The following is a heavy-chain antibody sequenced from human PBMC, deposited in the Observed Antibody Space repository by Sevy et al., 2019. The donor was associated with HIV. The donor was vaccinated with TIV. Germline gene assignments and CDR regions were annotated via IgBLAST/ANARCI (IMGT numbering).Heavy chain of an antibody. Sequence: GGSLRLSCAASGFTFSSYAMTWVRQAPGKGLEWVSAISGSGGSTYFADSVEGRFTISRDNSGNTLYLQVNSLRAEDTAVYYCARVVVTATYYFDYWGQGTLVTVSS. CDR3: ARVVVTATYYFDY. D-gene: IGHD2-21*02. CDR2: ISGSGGST. CDR1: GFTFSSYA. V-gene: IGHV3-23*01. J-gene: IGHJ4*02.